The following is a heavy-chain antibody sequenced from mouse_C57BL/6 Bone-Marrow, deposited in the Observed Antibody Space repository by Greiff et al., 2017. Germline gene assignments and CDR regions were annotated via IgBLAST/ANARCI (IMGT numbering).Heavy chain of an antibody. CDR2: INPYNGGT. Sequence: VQLQQSGPELVKPGASVKMSCKASGYTFTDYYMDWVKQSHGKSLEWIGVINPYNGGTSYNQKFKGKATLTVDKSSSTAYMELNSLTSEDSAVYYCARWLPDYWGQGTTLTVSS. CDR3: ARWLPDY. D-gene: IGHD2-2*01. J-gene: IGHJ2*01. V-gene: IGHV1-19*01. CDR1: GYTFTDYY.